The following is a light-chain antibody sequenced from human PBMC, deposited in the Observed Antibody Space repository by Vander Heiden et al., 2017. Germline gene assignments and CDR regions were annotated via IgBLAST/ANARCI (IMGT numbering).Light chain of an antibody. CDR1: SSDVGSFNL. CDR2: EGS. CDR3: CSYAGTGTLV. Sequence: QPALTQPAPGSGSPGQSITISCTGTSSDVGSFNLVSWYQHHPGKAPKLMIYEGSKRPSGVSNRFSGSKSGNTASLTISGLQAEDEADYYCCSYAGTGTLVFGGGTKLTVL. V-gene: IGLV2-23*01. J-gene: IGLJ2*01.